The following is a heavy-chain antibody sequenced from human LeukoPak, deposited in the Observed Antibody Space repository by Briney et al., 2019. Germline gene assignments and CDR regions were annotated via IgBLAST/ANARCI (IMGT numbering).Heavy chain of an antibody. D-gene: IGHD3-10*01. CDR3: ATEKGGSGSYYNPPGY. CDR1: GYTFTDYY. V-gene: IGHV1-69-2*01. CDR2: VDPEDGET. J-gene: IGHJ4*02. Sequence: ASVKISCKVSGYTFTDYYMHWVQQAPGKGLEWMGLVDPEDGETIYAEKFQGRVTITADTSTDTAYMELSSLRSEDTAVYYCATEKGGSGSYYNPPGYWGQGTLVTVPS.